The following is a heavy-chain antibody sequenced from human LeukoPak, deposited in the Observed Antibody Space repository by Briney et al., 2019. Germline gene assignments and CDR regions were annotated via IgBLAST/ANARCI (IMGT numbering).Heavy chain of an antibody. V-gene: IGHV4-59*01. D-gene: IGHD5-12*01. CDR1: GGSISSDY. Sequence: SETLSLTCTVSGGSISSDYWSWIRQPPGKGLEWIGYIYSSGSTNYNPSLKSRVTISVDTSKNQFSLKLSSVTAADTAVYYCASGYGKFDYWGQGTLVTVSS. CDR3: ASGYGKFDY. J-gene: IGHJ4*02. CDR2: IYSSGST.